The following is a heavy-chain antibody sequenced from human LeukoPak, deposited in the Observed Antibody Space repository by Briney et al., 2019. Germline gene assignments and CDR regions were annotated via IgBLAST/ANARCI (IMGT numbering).Heavy chain of an antibody. CDR1: GDSIFSSY. J-gene: IGHJ2*01. V-gene: IGHV4-59*08. CDR3: ARRAYYDSSGYYSASGYFAL. CDR2: IYFNGIT. D-gene: IGHD3-22*01. Sequence: SHSLSLACTVSGDSIFSSYWNWIRQPPGRGLEWIGYIYFNGITSNNPSRRGRRTISIATSKNQFSLRLSSVTAADTAIYYGARRAYYDSSGYYSASGYFALWGRGTLVTVSS.